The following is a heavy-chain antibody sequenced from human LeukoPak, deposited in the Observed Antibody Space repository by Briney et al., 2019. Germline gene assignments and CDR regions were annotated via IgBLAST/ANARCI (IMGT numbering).Heavy chain of an antibody. D-gene: IGHD1-1*01. CDR1: GGSISSYY. V-gene: IGHV4-59*08. Sequence: SETLSLTCTVSGGSISSYYWSWIRQPPGKGLEWIGYIYYSGSTNYNPSLKSRVTISVDTSKNQFSLKLSSVTAADTAVYYCASHNWNDGLDVWGQGTTVTVSS. J-gene: IGHJ6*02. CDR2: IYYSGST. CDR3: ASHNWNDGLDV.